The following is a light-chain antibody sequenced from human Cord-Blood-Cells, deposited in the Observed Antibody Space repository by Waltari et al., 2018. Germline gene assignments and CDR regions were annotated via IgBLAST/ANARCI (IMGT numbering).Light chain of an antibody. V-gene: IGKV4-1*01. Sequence: DIVMTQSPDSLAVSLGERATINCKSSQSVLYSSNNKNYLAWYQQKPGPPPKLLIYWASTRESGVPDRFSGSGSGTDFTLTISSLQAEDVAVYYCQQYYSTPVIFGGGTKVEIK. CDR1: QSVLYSSNNKNY. CDR2: WAS. J-gene: IGKJ4*01. CDR3: QQYYSTPVI.